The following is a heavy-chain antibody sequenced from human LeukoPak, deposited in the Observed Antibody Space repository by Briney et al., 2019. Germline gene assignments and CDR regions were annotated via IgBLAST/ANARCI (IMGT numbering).Heavy chain of an antibody. D-gene: IGHD2-2*01. V-gene: IGHV4-39*01. Sequence: SETLSLTCTVSGGSVSSSSYYWGWIRQPPGNGLEWIGSIYYSGSTYYNPSLKSRVTISVDTSKNQFSLKLSSVTAADTAVYYCARAGSYQLLLDYWGQGTLVTVSS. J-gene: IGHJ4*02. CDR3: ARAGSYQLLLDY. CDR1: GGSVSSSSYY. CDR2: IYYSGST.